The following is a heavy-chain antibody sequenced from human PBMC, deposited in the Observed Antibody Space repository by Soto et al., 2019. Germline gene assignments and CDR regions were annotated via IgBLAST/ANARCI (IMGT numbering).Heavy chain of an antibody. J-gene: IGHJ6*02. V-gene: IGHV1-69*13. CDR2: IIPIFGTA. CDR1: GGTFSSYA. D-gene: IGHD3-9*01. CDR3: ASTGGQNYDILTGYYPTYGMDV. Sequence: SVKVSCKASGGTFSSYAISWVRQAPGQGLEWMGGIIPIFGTANYAQKFQGRVTITADESTSTAYMELGSLRSEDTAVYYCASTGGQNYDILTGYYPTYGMDVWGQGTTVTVSS.